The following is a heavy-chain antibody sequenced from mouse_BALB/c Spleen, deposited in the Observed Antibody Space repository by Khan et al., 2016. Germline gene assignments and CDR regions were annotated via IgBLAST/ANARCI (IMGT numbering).Heavy chain of an antibody. Sequence: QVQLKESGPGLVAPSQSLSITCTVSGFSITGFAVNWVRQPPGKGLEWLGVIWGDGSTDSDSALKSRLSISKDDSKSQVFLKMNSLQTDDTARYYCASYYDYDGGFAYWGQGTLVTVSA. CDR3: ASYYDYDGGFAY. J-gene: IGHJ3*01. CDR1: GFSITGFA. D-gene: IGHD2-4*01. CDR2: IWGDGST. V-gene: IGHV2-6-7*01.